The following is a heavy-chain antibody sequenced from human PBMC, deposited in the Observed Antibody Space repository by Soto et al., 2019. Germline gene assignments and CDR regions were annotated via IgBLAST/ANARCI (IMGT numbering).Heavy chain of an antibody. CDR1: GYTFTSYG. D-gene: IGHD4-4*01. V-gene: IGHV1-18*04. CDR3: AREGASLTVSYGMDV. Sequence: ASVKVSCKASGYTFTSYGIGWVRQAPGQGLEWMGWISAYNGNTNYAQKLQGRVTMTTDTSTSTAYMELRSLRSDDTAVYYCAREGASLTVSYGMDVWGQGTTVTVSS. CDR2: ISAYNGNT. J-gene: IGHJ6*02.